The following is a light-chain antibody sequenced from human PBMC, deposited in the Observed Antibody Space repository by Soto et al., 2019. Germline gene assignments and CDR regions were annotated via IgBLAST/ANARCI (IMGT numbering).Light chain of an antibody. CDR1: QSVASNY. CDR2: AAS. J-gene: IGKJ3*01. Sequence: EIVLTQSPGTLSLSPGERATLSCRASQSVASNYLAWYQQRPGQAPRLLMYAASSRAAGVPDRFSDSGSGTDFTLTISRLEPEDFAVFFCHQYGRSPIFPFCPGPTVDIK. V-gene: IGKV3-20*01. CDR3: HQYGRSPIFP.